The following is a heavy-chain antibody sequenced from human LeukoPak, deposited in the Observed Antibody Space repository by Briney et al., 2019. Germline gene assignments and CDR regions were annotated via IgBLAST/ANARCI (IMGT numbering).Heavy chain of an antibody. V-gene: IGHV1-69*05. CDR1: GGTFSSYA. D-gene: IGHD5-18*01. J-gene: IGHJ6*03. Sequence: ASVKVSCKASGGTFSSYAISWVRQAPGQGLEWMGGIIPIFGTANYAQKFQGRVTITTDESTSTAYMELSSLRSEDTAVYYCARGVVDTAMVSYYYYYYMDVWGKGTTVTVSS. CDR2: IIPIFGTA. CDR3: ARGVVDTAMVSYYYYYYMDV.